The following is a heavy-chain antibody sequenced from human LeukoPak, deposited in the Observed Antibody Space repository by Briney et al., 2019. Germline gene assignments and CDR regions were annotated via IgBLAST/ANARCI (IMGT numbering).Heavy chain of an antibody. J-gene: IGHJ5*02. D-gene: IGHD3-10*01. CDR1: GFTFNSSG. CDR3: AKGYYGSGSYGWFDP. V-gene: IGHV3-23*01. CDR2: IRGSGGRT. Sequence: GGSLRLSCAASGFTFNSSGMIWVRQAPGKGLEWVSAIRGSGGRTYHADSVKGRFTISRDNSKSTLYLQMNSLRAEDTAVYYCAKGYYGSGSYGWFDPWGQGTLVTVSS.